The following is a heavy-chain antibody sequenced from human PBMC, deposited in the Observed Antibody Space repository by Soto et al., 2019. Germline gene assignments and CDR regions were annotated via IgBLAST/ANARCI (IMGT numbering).Heavy chain of an antibody. V-gene: IGHV4-59*08. CDR3: ARLGSIKLSGLSYSYHYIGV. CDR1: GGSISNYY. D-gene: IGHD3-10*01. Sequence: QVQLQESGPGLVKPSETLSLTCTVSGGSISNYYWSWIRQPPGKGLEWIGYIYYSGSTNYHPSRTIRFTISVDPSKNQLSRPLISVTAADTAVYYGARLGSIKLSGLSYSYHYIGVWGKATTVTVSS. J-gene: IGHJ6*03. CDR2: IYYSGST.